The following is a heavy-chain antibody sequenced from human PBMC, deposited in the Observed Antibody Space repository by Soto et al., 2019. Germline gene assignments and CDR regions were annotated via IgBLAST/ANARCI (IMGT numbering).Heavy chain of an antibody. V-gene: IGHV3-30*18. J-gene: IGHJ6*02. CDR3: AKGHYSSSWYGDYYYYYGMDV. D-gene: IGHD6-13*01. CDR1: GFTFSSYG. Sequence: GGSLRLSCAASGFTFSSYGMRWVRQAPGKGLEWVAVISYDGSNKYYADSVKGRFTISRDNSKNTLYLQMNSLRAEDTAVYYCAKGHYSSSWYGDYYYYYGMDVWGQGTTVTVSS. CDR2: ISYDGSNK.